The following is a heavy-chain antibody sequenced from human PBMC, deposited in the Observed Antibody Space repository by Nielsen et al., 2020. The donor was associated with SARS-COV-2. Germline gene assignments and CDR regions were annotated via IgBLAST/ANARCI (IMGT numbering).Heavy chain of an antibody. D-gene: IGHD4/OR15-4a*01. CDR1: GFTFDDYA. CDR3: AKADYGDAFDI. CDR2: ISWNSGSI. Sequence: SLKISCAASGFTFDDYAMHWVRQAPGKGLEWVSGISWNSGSIGYADSVKGRFTISRDNAKNSLYLQMNSLRAEDTALYYCAKADYGDAFDIWGQGTIVTVSS. J-gene: IGHJ3*02. V-gene: IGHV3-9*01.